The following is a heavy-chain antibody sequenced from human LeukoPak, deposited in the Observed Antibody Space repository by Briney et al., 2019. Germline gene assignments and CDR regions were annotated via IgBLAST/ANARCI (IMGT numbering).Heavy chain of an antibody. CDR3: AKGHYYGSGSLDY. CDR2: IGGRDGST. D-gene: IGHD3-10*01. J-gene: IGHJ4*02. CDR1: GFTFSSYG. Sequence: LAGGSLRLSCAASGFTFSSYGMSWVRQAPGKGLEWVSAIGGRDGSTYCADSVKGRFTISRDNSKNTLYVQMNSLRAEDTAVYYCAKGHYYGSGSLDYWGQGTLVTVSS. V-gene: IGHV3-23*01.